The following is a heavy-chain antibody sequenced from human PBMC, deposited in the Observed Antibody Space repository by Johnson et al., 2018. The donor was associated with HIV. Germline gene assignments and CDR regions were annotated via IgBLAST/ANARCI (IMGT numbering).Heavy chain of an antibody. D-gene: IGHD3-16*02. J-gene: IGHJ3*02. CDR1: GFTFSNYA. V-gene: IGHV3-30*07. Sequence: QVQLVESGGGVVQPGRSLRLSCAASGFTFSNYAMHWVRQAPGKGLEGVALISYDGSNKYYADSVKGRFTISRDNSKNTLYLQMNSLGAEETAVYHCAGGGYDYISGSYRKPPRTDAFDIWGQGTMVTVSS. CDR3: AGGGYDYISGSYRKPPRTDAFDI. CDR2: ISYDGSNK.